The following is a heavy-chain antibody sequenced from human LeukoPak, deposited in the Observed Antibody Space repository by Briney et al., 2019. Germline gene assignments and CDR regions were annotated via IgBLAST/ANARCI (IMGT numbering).Heavy chain of an antibody. Sequence: GESLQISCKGSGYSFTSYWIGWVRPMPGKGLEWMGLIYPGDSDTRYSPSFQGQVTISADKSISTAYLQWGSLKASDTAMYYCAREGSSSSPTDYWGQGTLVTVSS. CDR1: GYSFTSYW. V-gene: IGHV5-51*01. CDR3: AREGSSSSPTDY. D-gene: IGHD6-6*01. J-gene: IGHJ4*02. CDR2: IYPGDSDT.